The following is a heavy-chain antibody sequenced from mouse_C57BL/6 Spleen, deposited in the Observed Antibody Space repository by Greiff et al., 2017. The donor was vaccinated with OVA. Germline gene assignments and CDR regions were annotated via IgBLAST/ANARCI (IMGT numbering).Heavy chain of an antibody. CDR3: ARCGGTGAWFAY. J-gene: IGHJ3*01. CDR1: GFNITDYY. D-gene: IGHD1-1*02. V-gene: IGHV14-2*01. Sequence: EVKLQESGAELVKPGASVKLSCTASGFNITDYYMHWVKQRTEQGLEWIGRIDPEDGETKYAPKFQGKATIAADTSSNTAYLQLSSLTSEDTAVYYCARCGGTGAWFAYWGQGTLVTVSA. CDR2: IDPEDGET.